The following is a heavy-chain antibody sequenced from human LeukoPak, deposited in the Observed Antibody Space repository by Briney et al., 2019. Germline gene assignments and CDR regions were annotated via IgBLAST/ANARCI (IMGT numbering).Heavy chain of an antibody. J-gene: IGHJ4*02. CDR1: GYTFTNYD. CDR3: AKRGSIVGFDY. Sequence: ASVKVSCKASGYTFTNYDITWVRQAPGQGLEWMGWMNTYNGNTDYAQKLQGRVTMTTDISTSTAYMELRSLRSDDTAMYFCAKRGSIVGFDYWGQGTLVTVSS. CDR2: MNTYNGNT. D-gene: IGHD1-26*01. V-gene: IGHV1-18*01.